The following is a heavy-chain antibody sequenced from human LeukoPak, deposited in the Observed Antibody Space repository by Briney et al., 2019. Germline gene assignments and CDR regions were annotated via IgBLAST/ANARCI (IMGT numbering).Heavy chain of an antibody. J-gene: IGHJ4*02. CDR1: GYTFTSYG. CDR2: ISAYNGNT. V-gene: IGHV1-18*01. Sequence: ASVKVSCKASGYTFTSYGISWVRQAPGQGLEWMGWISAYNGNTNYAQKLQGRVTMTTDTSTSTAYMELRSLRSDDTAVYYCARAGSYYYDSSGYPTPTDYWGQGTLVTVSS. CDR3: ARAGSYYYDSSGYPTPTDY. D-gene: IGHD3-22*01.